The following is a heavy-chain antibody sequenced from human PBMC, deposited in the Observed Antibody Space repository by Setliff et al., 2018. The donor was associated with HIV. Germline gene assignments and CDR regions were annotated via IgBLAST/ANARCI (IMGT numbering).Heavy chain of an antibody. V-gene: IGHV3-66*02. CDR3: AREVAADGTYFDY. J-gene: IGHJ4*03. CDR1: GFTVSSTY. D-gene: IGHD6-13*01. Sequence: GGSLRLSCAASGFTVSSTYMSWVRQSPVRGLEWVSVVYSAGNTYYADSVKGRFTVPRDESENTLYLQMNSLRAEDSAVYYCAREVAADGTYFDYWGQGALVTVSS. CDR2: VYSAGNT.